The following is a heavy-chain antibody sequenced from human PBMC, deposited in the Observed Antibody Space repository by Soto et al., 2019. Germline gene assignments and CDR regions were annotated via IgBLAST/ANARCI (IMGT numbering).Heavy chain of an antibody. D-gene: IGHD5-12*01. CDR3: ARLTDVDIVATLHFDY. Sequence: PGESLKISCKGPGYSFTSYWIGWVRQMPGKGLEWMGIIYPGDSDTRYSPSFQGQVTISADKSISTAYLQWSSLKASDTAMYYCARLTDVDIVATLHFDYWGQGTLVTVSS. CDR1: GYSFTSYW. V-gene: IGHV5-51*01. J-gene: IGHJ4*02. CDR2: IYPGDSDT.